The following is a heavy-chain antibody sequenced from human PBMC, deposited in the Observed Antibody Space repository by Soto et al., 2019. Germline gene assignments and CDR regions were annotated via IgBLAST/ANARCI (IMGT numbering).Heavy chain of an antibody. D-gene: IGHD2-2*01. CDR3: ARDRVEVPAALYYFDY. V-gene: IGHV1-46*01. CDR1: GYTFTRYY. Sequence: QVQLVQSGAEVKKPGASVKVSCKASGYTFTRYYMHWVRQAPGQGLEWMGIINPSGGSTSYAQKFQGRVTMTRETSTSIVYMELSSLRSEDTAVYYCARDRVEVPAALYYFDYWGQGTLVTVSS. CDR2: INPSGGST. J-gene: IGHJ4*02.